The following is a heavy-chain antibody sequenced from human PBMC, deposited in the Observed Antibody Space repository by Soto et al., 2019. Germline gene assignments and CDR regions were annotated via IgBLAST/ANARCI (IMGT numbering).Heavy chain of an antibody. CDR1: GFTFSSYG. CDR3: AKYSGYDPYGMDV. V-gene: IGHV3-30*18. D-gene: IGHD5-12*01. Sequence: PGGSLRLSCAASGFTFSSYGMHWVRQAPGKGLEWVAVISYDGSNKYYADSVKGRFTISRDNSKNTLYLQMNSLRAEDTAVYYCAKYSGYDPYGMDVWGQGTTVTSP. CDR2: ISYDGSNK. J-gene: IGHJ6*02.